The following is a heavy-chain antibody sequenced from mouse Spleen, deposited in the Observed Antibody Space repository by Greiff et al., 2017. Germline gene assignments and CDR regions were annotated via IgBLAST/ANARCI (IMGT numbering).Heavy chain of an antibody. V-gene: IGHV5-9-3*01. CDR2: ISSGGSYT. D-gene: IGHD1-1*01. CDR3: ARQVATPYFDY. CDR1: GFTFSSYA. J-gene: IGHJ2*01. Sequence: EVKLMESGGGLVKPGGSLKLSCAASGFTFSSYAMSWVRQTPEKRLEWVATISSGGSYTYYPDSVKGRFTISRDNAKNTLYLQMSSLRSEDTAMYYCARQVATPYFDYWGQGTTLTVSS.